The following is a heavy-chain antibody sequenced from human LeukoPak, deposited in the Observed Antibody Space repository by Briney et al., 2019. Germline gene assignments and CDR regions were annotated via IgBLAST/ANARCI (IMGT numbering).Heavy chain of an antibody. CDR3: AKSGSYYLEDDAFDI. J-gene: IGHJ3*02. CDR1: GFTFSTCA. CDR2: ISGSGGST. Sequence: QPGGSLRLSCAASGFTFSTCAMHWVRQAPGKGLEWVSAISGSGGSTYYADSVKGRFTISRDNSKNTLYLQMNSLRAEDTAVYYCAKSGSYYLEDDAFDIWGQGTMVTVSS. D-gene: IGHD1-26*01. V-gene: IGHV3-23*01.